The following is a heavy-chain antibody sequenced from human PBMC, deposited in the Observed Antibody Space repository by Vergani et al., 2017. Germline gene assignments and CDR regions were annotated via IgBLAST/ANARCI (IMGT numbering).Heavy chain of an antibody. D-gene: IGHD5-12*01. J-gene: IGHJ6*03. CDR1: GYTFTSYG. CDR2: ISAYNGNT. Sequence: QVQLVQSGAEVKKPGASVKVSCKASGYTFTSYGISWVRQAPGQGLEWMGWISAYNGNTNYAQKLQGRVTMTTDTSTSTAYMELRSLRSDDTTVYYCAREVLFAGYRGYDSGEYYYYYMDVWGKGTTVTVSS. V-gene: IGHV1-18*01. CDR3: AREVLFAGYRGYDSGEYYYYYMDV.